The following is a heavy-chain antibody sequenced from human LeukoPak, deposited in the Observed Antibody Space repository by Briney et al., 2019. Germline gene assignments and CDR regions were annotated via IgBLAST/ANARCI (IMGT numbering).Heavy chain of an antibody. Sequence: GGSLRLSYAASGFTFSSYEMNWVRQAPGKGLEWVSYISSSGSTIYYADSVKGRFTISRDNDKNSLYLQMNSLRAEDTAMYYCAREDSLIGGAFDIWGQGTMVTVSS. J-gene: IGHJ3*02. CDR2: ISSSGSTI. D-gene: IGHD2/OR15-2a*01. CDR3: AREDSLIGGAFDI. CDR1: GFTFSSYE. V-gene: IGHV3-48*03.